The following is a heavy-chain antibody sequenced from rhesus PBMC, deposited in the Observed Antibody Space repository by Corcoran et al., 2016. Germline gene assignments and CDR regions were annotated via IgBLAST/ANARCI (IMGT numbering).Heavy chain of an antibody. CDR2: ISGSSGST. D-gene: IGHD4-23*01. Sequence: LQLQESGPGLVKPSETLSLPCAVSGGSISSNYWSWIRHPPGKGLEWIGYISGSSGSTYYNPSLKSRVTISTDTSKNQFSLKLSSVTAADTAVYYCASLNTDAFDFWGQGLRVTVSS. CDR3: ASLNTDAFDF. V-gene: IGHV4-165*01. CDR1: GGSISSNY. J-gene: IGHJ3*01.